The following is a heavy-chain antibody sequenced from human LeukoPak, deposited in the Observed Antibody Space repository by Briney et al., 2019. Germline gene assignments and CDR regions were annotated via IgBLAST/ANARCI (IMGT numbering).Heavy chain of an antibody. J-gene: IGHJ5*02. CDR3: ARSAPTSGYCSSTSCYPNWFDP. D-gene: IGHD2-2*01. CDR2: VSSSSSYI. CDR1: GFTFSSYS. Sequence: GGSLRLSCAASGFTFSSYSMNWVRQAPGKGLEWVSSVSSSSSYIYYADSVKGRFTISRDNAKNSLYLQMNSLRAEDTAVYYCARSAPTSGYCSSTSCYPNWFDPWGQGTLVTVSS. V-gene: IGHV3-21*01.